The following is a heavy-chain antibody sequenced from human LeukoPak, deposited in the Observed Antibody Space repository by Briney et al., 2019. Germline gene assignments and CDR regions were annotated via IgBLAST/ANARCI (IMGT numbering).Heavy chain of an antibody. CDR3: AKPEDYYYYMDV. Sequence: GGSLRLSCAASGFTFSSYGMHWVRQAPGKGLGWVAFIRYDGSNKYYADSVKGRFTIARDNSKNTLYLQMNSLRAEDTAVYYCAKPEDYYYYMDVWGKGTTVTISS. J-gene: IGHJ6*03. CDR1: GFTFSSYG. V-gene: IGHV3-30*02. CDR2: IRYDGSNK.